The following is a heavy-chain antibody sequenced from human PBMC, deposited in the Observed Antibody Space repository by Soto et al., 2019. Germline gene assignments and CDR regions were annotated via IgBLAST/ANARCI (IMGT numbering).Heavy chain of an antibody. CDR2: ISAHNGNT. Sequence: QVHLVQSGAEVKKPGASVKVSCKGSGYAFTTYGITWVRQAPGQGLAWMGWISAHNGNTNYAQKLQGRVTVTRDTSTSTAYMELRSLRSDDKDVYYCARGRYGDYWGQGALVTVSS. D-gene: IGHD1-1*01. J-gene: IGHJ4*02. CDR1: GYAFTTYG. V-gene: IGHV1-18*01. CDR3: ARGRYGDY.